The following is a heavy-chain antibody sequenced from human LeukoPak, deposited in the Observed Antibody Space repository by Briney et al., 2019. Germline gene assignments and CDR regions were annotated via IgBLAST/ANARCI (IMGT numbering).Heavy chain of an antibody. CDR1: GDSISSGDYY. D-gene: IGHD1-7*01. V-gene: IGHV4-61*02. CDR3: ARDDWNYACLDI. CDR2: IYTGGST. J-gene: IGHJ6*02. Sequence: SQTLSLTCSVSGDSISSGDYYWSWIRQPAGKGLEWIGRIYTGGSTDYNPSLRSRVTISVDTSKNQFSLKLTSVTAADTAMYSCARDDWNYACLDIWGQGTTVTVSS.